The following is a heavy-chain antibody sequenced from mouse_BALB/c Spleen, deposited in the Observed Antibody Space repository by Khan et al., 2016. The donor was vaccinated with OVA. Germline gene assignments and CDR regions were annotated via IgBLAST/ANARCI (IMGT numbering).Heavy chain of an antibody. Sequence: QVQLQQSGPELVKPGASVRISCKASGYTFTPYYIHWVKQRPGQGLEWIGWIFPANVTTKYNEKFKGKATLTADKSSSTAYMQLSSLTSEDSAVDFSARDDYFGGDAMDYWGQGTSVTASP. J-gene: IGHJ4*01. CDR3: ARDDYFGGDAMDY. D-gene: IGHD2-13*01. V-gene: IGHV1S56*01. CDR2: IFPANVTT. CDR1: GYTFTPYY.